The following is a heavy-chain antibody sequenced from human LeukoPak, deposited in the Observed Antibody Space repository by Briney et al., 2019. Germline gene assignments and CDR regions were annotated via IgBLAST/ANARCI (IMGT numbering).Heavy chain of an antibody. CDR2: IFYSGST. D-gene: IGHD6-19*01. CDR1: GGSINRSIYY. J-gene: IGHJ4*02. CDR3: ARPLSSGWLPFDY. V-gene: IGHV4-39*01. Sequence: SETLSLTCTVSGGSINRSIYYWGWIRQPPGKGLECIGSIFYSGSTYYNPSLKSRVTISVDTSKNQFSLKLSSVTAADTAVYYCARPLSSGWLPFDYWGQGTLVTVFS.